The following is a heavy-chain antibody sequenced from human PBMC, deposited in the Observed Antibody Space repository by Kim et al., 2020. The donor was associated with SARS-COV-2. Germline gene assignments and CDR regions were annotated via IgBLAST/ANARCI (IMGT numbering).Heavy chain of an antibody. J-gene: IGHJ4*02. CDR1: GYSFTSYW. V-gene: IGHV5-51*01. CDR2: IYPGDSDT. Sequence: GESLQISCKGSGYSFTSYWIGWVRQMPGKGLEWMGIIYPGDSDTRYSPSFQGQVTISADKSISTAYLQWSSLKASDTAMYYCAMGSCGGDCYRPSSFDYWGQGTLVTVSS. CDR3: AMGSCGGDCYRPSSFDY. D-gene: IGHD2-21*02.